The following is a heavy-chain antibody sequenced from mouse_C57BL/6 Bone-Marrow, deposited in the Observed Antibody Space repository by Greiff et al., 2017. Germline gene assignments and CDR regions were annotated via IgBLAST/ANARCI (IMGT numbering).Heavy chain of an antibody. J-gene: IGHJ3*01. V-gene: IGHV2-5*01. CDR2: LWRGGST. CDR3: ATPGSSYVGWFAY. D-gene: IGHD1-1*01. Sequence: VQLQQSGPGLVQPSQSLSITCTVSGFSLTSYGVHWVRQSPGKGLEWLGVLWRGGSTDYNAAFMSRLSITKDNSKSQVFFKMNSLQADDTAIYYCATPGSSYVGWFAYWGQGTLVTVSA. CDR1: GFSLTSYG.